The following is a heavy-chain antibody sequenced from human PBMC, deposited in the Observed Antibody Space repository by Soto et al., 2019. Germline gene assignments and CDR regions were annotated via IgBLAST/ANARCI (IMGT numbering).Heavy chain of an antibody. CDR2: IYYSGST. V-gene: IGHV4-59*01. Sequence: SETLSLTCTVSDGSISSYYWSWIRQPPGKGLEWIGYIYYSGSTNYNPSLKSRVTISVDTSKNQFSLKLSSVTAADTAVYYCAREFGYGDYGYWGQGTLVTVSS. J-gene: IGHJ4*02. CDR3: AREFGYGDYGY. D-gene: IGHD4-17*01. CDR1: DGSISSYY.